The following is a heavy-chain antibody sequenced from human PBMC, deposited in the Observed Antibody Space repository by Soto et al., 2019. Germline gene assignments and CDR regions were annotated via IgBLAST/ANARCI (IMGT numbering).Heavy chain of an antibody. CDR2: IYYSGGT. V-gene: IGHV4-61*08. J-gene: IGHJ4*02. CDR3: ARLYGFSGFDY. Sequence: SETLSLTCTVSGGSISSGGYYWSWIRQPPGKGLEWIGYIYYSGGTNYNPSLKSRVTISVDTSKNQFSLKLSSVTAADTAVYYCARLYGFSGFDYWGQGTLVTVSS. D-gene: IGHD6-25*01. CDR1: GGSISSGGYY.